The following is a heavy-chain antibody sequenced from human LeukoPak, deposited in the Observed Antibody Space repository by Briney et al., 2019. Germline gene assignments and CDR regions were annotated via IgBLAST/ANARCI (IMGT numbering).Heavy chain of an antibody. D-gene: IGHD6-13*01. CDR1: GYTFTGYY. Sequence: GASVKVSCKASGYTFTGYYMHWVRQAPGQGLEWMGWINPNSGGTNYAQKFQGRVTMTRDTSISTAYMELSRLRSDDTAVYYCAREIRQPERSAAFNYWGQGTLVTVSS. CDR2: INPNSGGT. CDR3: AREIRQPERSAAFNY. V-gene: IGHV1-2*02. J-gene: IGHJ4*02.